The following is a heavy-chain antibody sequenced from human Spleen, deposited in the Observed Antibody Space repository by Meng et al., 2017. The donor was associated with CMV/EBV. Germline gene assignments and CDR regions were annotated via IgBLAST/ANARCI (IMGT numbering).Heavy chain of an antibody. V-gene: IGHV3-74*01. CDR1: GFTFSTSW. Sequence: GESLKISCAASGFTFSTSWMHWVRQAPGKGLIWVSRIDGDGSRKSYADSVKGRFTISRDNAKNTLYLQMNSLRAEDTAVYYCARDRGYCGGDCYSEYYYYGMDVWGQGTTVTVSS. D-gene: IGHD2-21*01. CDR3: ARDRGYCGGDCYSEYYYYGMDV. J-gene: IGHJ6*02. CDR2: IDGDGSRK.